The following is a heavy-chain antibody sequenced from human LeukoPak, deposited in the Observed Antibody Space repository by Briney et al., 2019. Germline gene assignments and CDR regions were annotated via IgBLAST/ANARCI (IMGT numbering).Heavy chain of an antibody. J-gene: IGHJ4*02. CDR2: ISGYNGNT. D-gene: IGHD2-2*01. CDR3: ARGYAYFVY. CDR1: LYTFTSYG. Sequence: GASAKVSCPASLYTFTSYGIRWGLNAPGQGLEWMGWISGYNGNTHYAHNLKGRVTMTTDTSTSTAYMELRSLRADDTAVYYCARGYAYFVYWGQGTLVAVSS. V-gene: IGHV1-18*01.